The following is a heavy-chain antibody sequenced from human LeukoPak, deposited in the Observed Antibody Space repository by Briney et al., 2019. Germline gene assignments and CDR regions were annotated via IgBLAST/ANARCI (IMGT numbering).Heavy chain of an antibody. V-gene: IGHV5-10-1*01. CDR2: IDPSDSYT. CDR1: GYSFTSYW. Sequence: GESLKISCKGSGYSFTSYWITWVRQMLGKGLEWMGRIDPSDSYTNYSPSFQGHVTISADKSISTAYLQWSSLKASDTAMYYCARWMVRGRPLDYWGQGTLITVSS. D-gene: IGHD3-10*01. CDR3: ARWMVRGRPLDY. J-gene: IGHJ4*02.